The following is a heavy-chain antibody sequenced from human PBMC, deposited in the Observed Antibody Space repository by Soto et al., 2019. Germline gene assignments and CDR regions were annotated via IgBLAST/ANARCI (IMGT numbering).Heavy chain of an antibody. CDR2: IIPIFGTA. J-gene: IGHJ5*02. CDR1: GGTFSSYA. V-gene: IGHV1-69*13. CDR3: AREGGRKQQLAIS. Sequence: ASVKVSCKASGGTFSSYAISWVRQAPGQGLEWMGGIIPIFGTANYAQKFQGRVTITADESTSTAYMELSSLRSEDTAVYYCAREGGRKQQLAISWGQGTMVTVYS. D-gene: IGHD6-13*01.